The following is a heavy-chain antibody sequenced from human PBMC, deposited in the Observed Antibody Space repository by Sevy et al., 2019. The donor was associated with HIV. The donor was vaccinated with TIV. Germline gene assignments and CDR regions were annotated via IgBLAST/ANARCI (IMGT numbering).Heavy chain of an antibody. CDR2: ISWNSRNI. J-gene: IGHJ6*02. CDR3: AKDINRGCDGVNCYSYYYYFYGLDV. V-gene: IGHV3-9*01. D-gene: IGHD2-21*01. Sequence: GGSLRLSCAASGFPFNDHAMHWVRLVPGKGLEWVSGISWNSRNIGYADSVKGRFTISRDNTRHFVYLEMHSLVPEDTALYYCAKDINRGCDGVNCYSYYYYFYGLDVWGQGTTVTVSS. CDR1: GFPFNDHA.